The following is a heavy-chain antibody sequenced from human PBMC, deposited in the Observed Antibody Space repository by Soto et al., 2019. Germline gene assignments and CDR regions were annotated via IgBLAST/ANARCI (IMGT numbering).Heavy chain of an antibody. Sequence: GGSLRLSCAASGFTFSSYGMHWVRQAPGKGLEWVAVISYDGSNKYYADSVKGRFTISRDNSKNTLYLQMNSLRAEDTAVYYCAKDPTYYDILTGYYIGGYFDYWGQGTLVTVSS. CDR2: ISYDGSNK. J-gene: IGHJ4*02. CDR1: GFTFSSYG. V-gene: IGHV3-30*18. D-gene: IGHD3-9*01. CDR3: AKDPTYYDILTGYYIGGYFDY.